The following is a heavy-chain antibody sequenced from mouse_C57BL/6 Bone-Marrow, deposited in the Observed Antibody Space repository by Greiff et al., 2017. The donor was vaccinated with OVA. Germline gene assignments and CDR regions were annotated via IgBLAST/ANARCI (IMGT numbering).Heavy chain of an antibody. V-gene: IGHV1-26*01. CDR3: AREGELYYFDY. CDR2: INPNNGGT. CDR1: GYTFTDYY. Sequence: VQLQQSGPELVKPGASVKISCKASGYTFTDYYMNWVKQSHGKSLEWIGDINPNNGGTSYNQKFKGKATLTVDKSSSTAYMELRSLTYEDSAVXYCAREGELYYFDYWGQGTTLTVSS. J-gene: IGHJ2*01.